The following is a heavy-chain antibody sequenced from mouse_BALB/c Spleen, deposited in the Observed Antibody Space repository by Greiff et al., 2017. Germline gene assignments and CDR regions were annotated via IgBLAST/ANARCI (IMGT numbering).Heavy chain of an antibody. CDR3: ARSAITTVVEEFAY. J-gene: IGHJ3*01. V-gene: IGHV1-7*01. CDR2: INPSTGYT. Sequence: LQESGAELAKPGASVKMSCKASGYTFTSYWMHWVKQRPGQGLEWIGYINPSTGYTEYNQKFKDKATLTADKSSSTAYMQLSSLTSEDSAVYYCARSAITTVVEEFAYWGQGTLVTVSA. D-gene: IGHD1-1*01. CDR1: GYTFTSYW.